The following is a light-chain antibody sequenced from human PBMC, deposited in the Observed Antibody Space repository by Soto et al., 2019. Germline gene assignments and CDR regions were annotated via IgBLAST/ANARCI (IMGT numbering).Light chain of an antibody. V-gene: IGLV1-40*01. CDR2: GNS. Sequence: QSVLTQPPSVSGAPGQRVTICCTGSSSNIGAGSDVHWYQQLPGTAPKLLIYGNSNRPSGVPDRFSGSKSGTSASLAITGLQAEDEADYYCQSYDSSLSGSVFGGGTKLTVL. CDR3: QSYDSSLSGSV. J-gene: IGLJ2*01. CDR1: SSNIGAGSD.